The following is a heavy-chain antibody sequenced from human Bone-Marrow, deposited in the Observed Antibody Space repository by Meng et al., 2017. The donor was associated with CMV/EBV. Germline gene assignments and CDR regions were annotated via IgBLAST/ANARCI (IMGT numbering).Heavy chain of an antibody. J-gene: IGHJ1*01. D-gene: IGHD3-16*01. CDR3: ARGQLGGPLQH. CDR2: ISAYNGNT. Sequence: GGSLRLSCKASGYTFTSYGISWVRQAPGQGLEWMGWISAYNGNTNYAQKLQGRVTMTTDTSTSTAYMELRSLRSDDTAVYYCARGQLGGPLQHWGQGTLVTVSS. V-gene: IGHV1-18*01. CDR1: GYTFTSYG.